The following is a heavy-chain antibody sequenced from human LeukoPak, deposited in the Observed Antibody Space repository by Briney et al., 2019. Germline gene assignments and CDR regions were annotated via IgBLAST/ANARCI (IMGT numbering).Heavy chain of an antibody. CDR2: IYSGGST. D-gene: IGHD2-2*01. V-gene: IGHV3-66*02. Sequence: GGSLRLSCAASGFTVSSNYMSWVRQAPGKGLEWVSVIYSGGSTYYADSVKGRFTISRDNSKNTLYLQMNSLRAEDTAVYYCAIDDLGYCSSTSCPTNDYWGQGTLVTVSS. J-gene: IGHJ4*02. CDR1: GFTVSSNY. CDR3: AIDDLGYCSSTSCPTNDY.